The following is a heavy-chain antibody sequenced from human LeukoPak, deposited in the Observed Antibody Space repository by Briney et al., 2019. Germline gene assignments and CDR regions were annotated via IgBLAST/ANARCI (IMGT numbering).Heavy chain of an antibody. V-gene: IGHV3-7*01. CDR3: ARGDMWAFDM. Sequence: GGSLRLSCAASGFTFSHYWMSWVRQAPGKGLEWVANIKPDGSEKYYVDSVKGRFTISRDNTKNSLYLQMDSLRAEDTAVYYCARGDMWAFDMWGQGTMVTVSS. D-gene: IGHD2-15*01. CDR2: IKPDGSEK. J-gene: IGHJ3*02. CDR1: GFTFSHYW.